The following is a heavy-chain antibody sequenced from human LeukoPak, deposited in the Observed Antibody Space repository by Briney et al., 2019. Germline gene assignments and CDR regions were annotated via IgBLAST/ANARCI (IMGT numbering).Heavy chain of an antibody. CDR2: IYYSGST. J-gene: IGHJ3*02. Sequence: PSETLSLTCTVSGGSISSYYWSWIRQPPGKGLEWIGYIYYSGSTNYNPSLKSRVTISVDTSKNQFSLKLSSVTAADTAVYYCARDGSGSPNDAFDIWGQGTMVTVSS. CDR1: GGSISSYY. D-gene: IGHD3-10*01. V-gene: IGHV4-59*01. CDR3: ARDGSGSPNDAFDI.